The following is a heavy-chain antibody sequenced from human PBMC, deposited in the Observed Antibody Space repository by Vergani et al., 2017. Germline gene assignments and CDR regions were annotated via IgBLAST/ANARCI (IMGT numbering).Heavy chain of an antibody. V-gene: IGHV4-31*03. D-gene: IGHD3-10*01. J-gene: IGHJ6*02. CDR2: IYYSGST. CDR3: ARDKRLGFGELLSRYYYYGMDV. Sequence: QVQLQESGPGLVKPSQTLSLTCTVSGGPISSGGYYWSWIRQPPGKGLEWIGYIYYSGSTYYNPSLKSRVTITVETSKNQFSLKLSPVAAADTAVYYCARDKRLGFGELLSRYYYYGMDVWGQGTTVTVSS. CDR1: GGPISSGGYY.